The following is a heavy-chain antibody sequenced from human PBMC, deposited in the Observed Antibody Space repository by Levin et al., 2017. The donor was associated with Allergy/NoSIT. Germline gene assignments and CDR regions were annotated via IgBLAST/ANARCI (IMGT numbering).Heavy chain of an antibody. CDR3: AKTRYSGSYHPGAFDY. Sequence: GGSLRLSCAASGFTFSSYGMHWVRQAPGKGLEWVAVISYDGSNKYYADSVKGRFTISRDNSKNTLYLQMNSLRAEDTAVYYCAKTRYSGSYHPGAFDYWGQGTLVTVSS. CDR2: ISYDGSNK. V-gene: IGHV3-30*18. CDR1: GFTFSSYG. D-gene: IGHD1-26*01. J-gene: IGHJ4*02.